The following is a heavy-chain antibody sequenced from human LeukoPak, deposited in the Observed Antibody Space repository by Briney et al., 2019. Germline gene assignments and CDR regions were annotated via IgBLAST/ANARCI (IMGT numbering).Heavy chain of an antibody. J-gene: IGHJ4*02. CDR3: ARSRGQWLVLSDYFDY. Sequence: ASVKVSCKASGGTFSSYAISWVRQAPGQGLEWMGGIIPIFGTANYAQKFQGRVTITADESTSTAYMELSSLGSEDTAVYYRARSRGQWLVLSDYFDYWGQGTLATVSS. V-gene: IGHV1-69*13. CDR2: IIPIFGTA. D-gene: IGHD6-19*01. CDR1: GGTFSSYA.